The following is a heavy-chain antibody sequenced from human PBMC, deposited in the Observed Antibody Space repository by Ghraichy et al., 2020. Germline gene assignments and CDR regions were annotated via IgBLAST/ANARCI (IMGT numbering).Heavy chain of an antibody. CDR1: GFTFSSYW. V-gene: IGHV3-7*01. CDR2: IKQDGSEK. Sequence: GGSLRLSCAASGFTFSSYWMSWVRQAPGKGLEWVANIKQDGSEKYYVDSVRGRFTISRDNAKNSLYLQMNRLRADDTAVYYCARDGRPSSWLDFDYCGQGTLVTVSS. J-gene: IGHJ4*02. D-gene: IGHD6-13*01. CDR3: ARDGRPSSWLDFDY.